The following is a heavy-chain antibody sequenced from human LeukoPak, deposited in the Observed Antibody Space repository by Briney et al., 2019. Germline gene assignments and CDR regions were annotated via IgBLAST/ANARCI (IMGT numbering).Heavy chain of an antibody. CDR1: GYTFTVYY. D-gene: IGHD1-26*01. CDR2: INPNSGGT. J-gene: IGHJ4*02. CDR3: ARRSGSYYRY. Sequence: ASVTVSCKASGYTFTVYYMHWVRQAPGQGLEWMGWINPNSGGTNYAQKFQGRVTMTRDTSISTAYMELSRLRSDDTAVYYCARRSGSYYRYWGQGTLVTVSS. V-gene: IGHV1-2*02.